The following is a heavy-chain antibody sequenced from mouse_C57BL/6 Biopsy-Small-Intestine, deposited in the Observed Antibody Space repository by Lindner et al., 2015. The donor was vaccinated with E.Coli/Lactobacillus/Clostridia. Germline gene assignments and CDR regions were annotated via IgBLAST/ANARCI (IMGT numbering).Heavy chain of an antibody. CDR2: VNTKNGST. J-gene: IGHJ4*01. Sequence: SVKVSCKASGYTFTGEEINWVRQATGQGLEWMGWVNTKNGSTVYAQRFQGRVTMTRDTSISTAYMELSSLTSEDTAIYYCVTLRLIVAWGQGTLVTVSS. D-gene: IGHD1-1*01. V-gene: IGHV1S55*01. CDR1: GYTFTGEE. CDR3: VTLRLIVA.